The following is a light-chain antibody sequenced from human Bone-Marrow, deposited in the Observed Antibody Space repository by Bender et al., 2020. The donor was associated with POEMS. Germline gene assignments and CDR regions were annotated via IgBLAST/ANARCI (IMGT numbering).Light chain of an antibody. CDR3: ISYTRSSVPL. V-gene: IGLV2-14*01. CDR1: SSDVGGYNY. Sequence: QSALTQPASVSGSPGQSITISCTGTSSDVGGYNYVSWYQQYPGKAPKLIIHDVSDRPSGVSNRFSGSKSGNTASLTISGLQAEDEADYYCISYTRSSVPLFGGGTKLTVL. J-gene: IGLJ2*01. CDR2: DVS.